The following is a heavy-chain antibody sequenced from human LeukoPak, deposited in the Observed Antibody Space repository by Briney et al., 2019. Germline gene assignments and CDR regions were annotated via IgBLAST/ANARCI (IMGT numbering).Heavy chain of an antibody. D-gene: IGHD5/OR15-5a*01. V-gene: IGHV3-21*01. CDR2: ISSSSSYI. Sequence: GGSLRLSCAASGFTFSSYSMNWVRQAPGKGLEWVSSISSSSSYIYYADSVKGRFTISRDNAKNSLYLQMNSLRAEDTAVYYCARCTSQRLLHCVYGYWGQGTLVTVSS. CDR3: ARCTSQRLLHCVYGY. J-gene: IGHJ4*02. CDR1: GFTFSSYS.